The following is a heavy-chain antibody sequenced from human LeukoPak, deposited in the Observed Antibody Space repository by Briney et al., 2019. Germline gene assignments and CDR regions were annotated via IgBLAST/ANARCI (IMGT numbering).Heavy chain of an antibody. Sequence: ASVKVSCKASGYTFTSYDINWVRQATGQGLEWMGWMNPNSGNTGYAQKFQGRVTITRNTSISTAYMDLSSLRSEDTAVYYCARGLPRFLRFGMDVWGKGTTVTVSS. CDR1: GYTFTSYD. CDR2: MNPNSGNT. CDR3: ARGLPRFLRFGMDV. V-gene: IGHV1-8*03. D-gene: IGHD3-3*01. J-gene: IGHJ6*04.